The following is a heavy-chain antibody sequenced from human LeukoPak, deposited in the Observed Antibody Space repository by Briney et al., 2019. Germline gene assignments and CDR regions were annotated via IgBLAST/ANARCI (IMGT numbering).Heavy chain of an antibody. J-gene: IGHJ3*02. D-gene: IGHD6-19*01. V-gene: IGHV4-31*03. CDR1: GGSISSGGYY. Sequence: SQTLSLTCTVSGGSISSGGYYWSWIRQHPGKGLEWIGYIYYSGSTYYSPSLKSRVTISVDTSKNQFSLKLSSVTAADTAVYYCARCSSGWWFDIWGRGTMVTVSS. CDR2: IYYSGST. CDR3: ARCSSGWWFDI.